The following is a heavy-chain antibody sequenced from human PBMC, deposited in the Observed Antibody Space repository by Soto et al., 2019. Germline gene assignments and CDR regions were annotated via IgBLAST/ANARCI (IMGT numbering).Heavy chain of an antibody. CDR2: IVVGSGNT. Sequence: SVKVSCKASGFTLTSSAGQWVRQARGQRLEWIGWIVVGSGNTNYAQKFQERVTITRDMSTSTAYMELSSLRSEDTAVYYCAAESHYDFWSGPDAFDIWGQGTMLTVSS. J-gene: IGHJ3*02. V-gene: IGHV1-58*01. D-gene: IGHD3-3*01. CDR3: AAESHYDFWSGPDAFDI. CDR1: GFTLTSSA.